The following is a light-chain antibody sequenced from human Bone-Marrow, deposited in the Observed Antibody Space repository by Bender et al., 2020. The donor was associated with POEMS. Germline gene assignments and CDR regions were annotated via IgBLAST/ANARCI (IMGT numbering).Light chain of an antibody. CDR3: QSADSSLSGSTI. Sequence: QSVLTQPPSASGTPGQSVIISCSGTDSNFGGNNVNWYQHLPGTAPRLVVYSNYQRPAGVADRFSGARSGTSASLAITGLQAEDEATYFCQSADSSLSGSTIFGGGTKLTVL. CDR2: SNY. CDR1: DSNFGGNN. J-gene: IGLJ2*01. V-gene: IGLV1-44*01.